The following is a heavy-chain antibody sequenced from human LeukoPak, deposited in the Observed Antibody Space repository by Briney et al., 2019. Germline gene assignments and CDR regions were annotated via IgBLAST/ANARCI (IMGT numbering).Heavy chain of an antibody. V-gene: IGHV3-74*01. CDR2: ITNDGSST. CDR3: ASSLGPLTEY. J-gene: IGHJ4*02. CDR1: GLTFSSHW. D-gene: IGHD3-16*01. Sequence: GGSLRLSCAASGLTFSSHWMHWVRQAPGKGLVWVSRITNDGSSTTYADSVKGRFTISRDNAKNMLYLQVNSLRAEDTVVYYCASSLGPLTEYWGQGTLVTVSS.